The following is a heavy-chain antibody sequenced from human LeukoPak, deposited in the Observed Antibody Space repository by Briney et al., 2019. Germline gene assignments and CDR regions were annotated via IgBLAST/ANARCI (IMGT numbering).Heavy chain of an antibody. D-gene: IGHD3-22*01. CDR2: INSDGSWT. CDR3: AREYYYDSSGFDI. V-gene: IGHV3-74*01. Sequence: GGSLRLSCAASGNYWMHWVRQAPGKGLVWVSHINSDGSWTSYADSVKGRFTISRDNSKNTLYLQMNSLRAEDTAVYYCAREYYYDSSGFDIWGQGTMVTVSS. CDR1: GNYW. J-gene: IGHJ3*02.